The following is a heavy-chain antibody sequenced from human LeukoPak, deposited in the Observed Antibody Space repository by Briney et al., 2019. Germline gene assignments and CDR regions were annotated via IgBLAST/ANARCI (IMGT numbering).Heavy chain of an antibody. CDR1: GFTVSSNY. Sequence: GGSLRLPCAASGFTVSSNYMSWVRQAPGKGLEWVSGISWNRGTIVYADSVKGRFTISRDNAKNSLYLQMNSLRPEDTALYYCAKDLGSGYYGLYGMDVWGQGTTVTVSS. CDR2: ISWNRGTI. CDR3: AKDLGSGYYGLYGMDV. V-gene: IGHV3-9*01. J-gene: IGHJ6*02. D-gene: IGHD3-3*01.